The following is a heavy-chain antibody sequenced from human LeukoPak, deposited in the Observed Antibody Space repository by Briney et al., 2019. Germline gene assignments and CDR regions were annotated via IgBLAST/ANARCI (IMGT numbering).Heavy chain of an antibody. CDR2: IFYSGST. D-gene: IGHD3-22*01. J-gene: IGHJ3*02. CDR1: SGSISTSNYY. CDR3: ARGPYSYDSSGAFDI. V-gene: IGHV4-39*07. Sequence: SETLSLTCTVSSGSISTSNYYWGWVRQPPGKALEWIGNIFYSGSTYYSPSLKSRVTTSLDTSRNQFSLKLNSVTAADTAVYFCARGPYSYDSSGAFDIWGQGTMVTVSS.